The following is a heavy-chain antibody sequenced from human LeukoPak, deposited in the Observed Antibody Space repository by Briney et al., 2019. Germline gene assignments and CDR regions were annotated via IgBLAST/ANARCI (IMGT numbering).Heavy chain of an antibody. CDR2: VHTTGST. CDR1: GGSISNSY. V-gene: IGHV4-4*07. Sequence: PSETLSLTCTVSGGSISNSYWSWIRQSAGKRLEWIGRVHTTGSTNYNPSFMSRVTMSIDTSKTQFSLKLTSVTAADTAVYYCARDPNSALWGQGILVTASS. D-gene: IGHD4-23*01. CDR3: ARDPNSAL. J-gene: IGHJ4*02.